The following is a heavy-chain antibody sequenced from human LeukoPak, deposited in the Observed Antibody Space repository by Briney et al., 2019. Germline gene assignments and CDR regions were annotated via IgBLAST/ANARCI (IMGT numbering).Heavy chain of an antibody. Sequence: PGGSLRLSCAASGFTFSDHAMSWVRQAPGKGLEWVANIKLDGSEKNYVDSVKGRFTISRDNTKNSLYLQMNSLRVEDTAVSYCARDQYDTWSRRGNFDSWGQGTLVIVSS. CDR1: GFTFSDHA. V-gene: IGHV3-7*03. CDR3: ARDQYDTWSRRGNFDS. J-gene: IGHJ4*02. CDR2: IKLDGSEK. D-gene: IGHD3-3*01.